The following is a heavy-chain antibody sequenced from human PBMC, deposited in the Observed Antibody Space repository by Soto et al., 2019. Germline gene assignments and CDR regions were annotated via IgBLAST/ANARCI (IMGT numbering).Heavy chain of an antibody. D-gene: IGHD2-2*02. Sequence: GGSLRLSCAASGFTFSSYWMSWFRQAPGKGLEWVANIKQDGSDKYYVDSVKGRFTISRDNAKNSLYLQMNSLRAEDTAVYYCARDRYCSSSSCYTPNDYWGQGTLVTVS. CDR1: GFTFSSYW. CDR2: IKQDGSDK. V-gene: IGHV3-7*01. J-gene: IGHJ4*02. CDR3: ARDRYCSSSSCYTPNDY.